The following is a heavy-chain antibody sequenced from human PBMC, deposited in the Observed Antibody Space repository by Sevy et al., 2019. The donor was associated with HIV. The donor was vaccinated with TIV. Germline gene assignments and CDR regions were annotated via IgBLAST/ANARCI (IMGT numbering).Heavy chain of an antibody. D-gene: IGHD3-22*01. J-gene: IGHJ3*02. CDR2: ISGSGGST. CDR1: GFIFSGYV. CDR3: ARLSVYYYDSSGYYTTGHAFDI. Sequence: GGSLRLSCAASGFIFSGYVMSWARQAPGKGLEWVSTISGSGGSTYYADSVKGRFAISRDNSKNTLDLEMNSLRVEDTAVYYCARLSVYYYDSSGYYTTGHAFDIWGQGTMVTVSS. V-gene: IGHV3-23*01.